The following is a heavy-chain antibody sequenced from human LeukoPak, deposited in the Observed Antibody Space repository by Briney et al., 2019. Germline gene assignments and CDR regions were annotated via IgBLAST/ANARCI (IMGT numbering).Heavy chain of an antibody. D-gene: IGHD3-22*01. Sequence: ASVNVSCTGSGYTFTSYGISWVRHAPGHRLECVGWISAYNGNTNYAQKLQGRVTITTDTYTSTAYMERRSLRPDDTAVYYCARDRGPITMIVVAKKADAFDIWGQGTMVTVSS. CDR3: ARDRGPITMIVVAKKADAFDI. CDR1: GYTFTSYG. V-gene: IGHV1-18*01. CDR2: ISAYNGNT. J-gene: IGHJ3*02.